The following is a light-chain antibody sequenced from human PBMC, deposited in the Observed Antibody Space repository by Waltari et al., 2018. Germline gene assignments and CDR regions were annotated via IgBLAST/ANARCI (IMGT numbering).Light chain of an antibody. CDR2: DAS. Sequence: EIVLTQSPATLSLSPGERDALSCRASQSVSSFLAWYQQKPGQAPRLLIYDASNRATGIPARFSGSGSGTDFTLTISSLEPEDFAVYYCQQRRTWPRTFGQGTKVEIK. V-gene: IGKV3-11*01. CDR3: QQRRTWPRT. CDR1: QSVSSF. J-gene: IGKJ1*01.